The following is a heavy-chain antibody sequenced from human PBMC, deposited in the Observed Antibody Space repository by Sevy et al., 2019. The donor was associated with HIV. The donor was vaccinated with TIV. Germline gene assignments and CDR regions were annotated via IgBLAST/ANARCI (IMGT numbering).Heavy chain of an antibody. CDR2: ISLDGGST. CDR3: AKGVRGYCSGGSCYFFDY. V-gene: IGHV3-43*01. D-gene: IGHD2-15*01. Sequence: GGSLRLSCAASGFTFDDYTMHWVRQAPGKGLEWVSLISLDGGSTYYADSVKGRFTISRDNSKNSLYLQMNSLRTEDTALYYCAKGVRGYCSGGSCYFFDYWGQGTLVTVSS. CDR1: GFTFDDYT. J-gene: IGHJ4*02.